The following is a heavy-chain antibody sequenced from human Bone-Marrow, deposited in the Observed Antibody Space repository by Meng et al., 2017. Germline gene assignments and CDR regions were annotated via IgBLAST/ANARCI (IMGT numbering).Heavy chain of an antibody. Sequence: GESLKISCAASGFTFSSYSMNWVRQAPGKGLEWVSSISSSSSYIYYADSVKGRFTISRDNAKNSLYLQMNSLRAEDTAVDYCARVPYCSGGSCYSAAFDIWGQGTMVT. CDR2: ISSSSSYI. CDR3: ARVPYCSGGSCYSAAFDI. V-gene: IGHV3-21*01. D-gene: IGHD2-15*01. CDR1: GFTFSSYS. J-gene: IGHJ3*02.